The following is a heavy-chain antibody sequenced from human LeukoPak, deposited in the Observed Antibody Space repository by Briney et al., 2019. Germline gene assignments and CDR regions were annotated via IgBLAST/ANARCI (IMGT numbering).Heavy chain of an antibody. CDR1: GFTFSSYA. J-gene: IGHJ4*02. CDR3: AKGGRSSSWSQLDY. D-gene: IGHD6-13*01. V-gene: IGHV3-23*01. CDR2: ISGSGGST. Sequence: GWSLRLSCAASGFTFSSYAISWVRQAPGKGLEWVSAISGSGGSTYYADSVKGRFTISRDNSKNTLYLQMNSLRAEDTAVYYCAKGGRSSSWSQLDYWGQGTMVTVSS.